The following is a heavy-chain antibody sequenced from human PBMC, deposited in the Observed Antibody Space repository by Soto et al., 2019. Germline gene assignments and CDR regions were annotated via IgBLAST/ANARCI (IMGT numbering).Heavy chain of an antibody. D-gene: IGHD6-19*01. V-gene: IGHV3-7*01. Sequence: GGSLRLSCAASGFTFSTYWMGWVRQAPGKGLEWVANIREDGSHLCYVDSVKGRFTVSRDNAKDALYLQMNSLRSEDTAVYYCAKSLGWRDAFDIWGQGTMVTVSS. CDR1: GFTFSTYW. CDR3: AKSLGWRDAFDI. CDR2: IREDGSHL. J-gene: IGHJ3*02.